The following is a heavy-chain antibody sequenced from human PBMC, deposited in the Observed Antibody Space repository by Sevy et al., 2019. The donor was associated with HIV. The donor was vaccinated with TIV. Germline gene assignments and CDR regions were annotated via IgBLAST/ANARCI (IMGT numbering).Heavy chain of an antibody. Sequence: GGSLRLPCAASGFTFSDHYVDWVRQAPGKGLEWVGRIRNRPNRHTTEYAASVECRFTFSRYDSKNSLYLQMNSLKTEDSAVYYCVRGPNCGVGGCQQISPYCLDVWGKGATVTVSS. CDR1: GFTFSDHY. CDR2: IRNRPNRHTT. V-gene: IGHV3-72*01. CDR3: VRGPNCGVGGCQQISPYCLDV. J-gene: IGHJ6*03. D-gene: IGHD2-21*01.